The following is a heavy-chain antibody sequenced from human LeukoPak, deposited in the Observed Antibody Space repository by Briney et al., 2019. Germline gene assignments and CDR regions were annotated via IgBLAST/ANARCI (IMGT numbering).Heavy chain of an antibody. CDR2: ISSSSSII. J-gene: IGHJ4*02. D-gene: IGHD6-13*01. Sequence: GGSLRLSCAASGFTFSSYSMNWVRQAPGKGLEWVSYISSSSSIIYYADSVKGRFTFTRDNARNSLYLQMNSLRAEDTAVYYCARGNIVTAAGAFDYWGQGTLVTVSS. CDR3: ARGNIVTAAGAFDY. CDR1: GFTFSSYS. V-gene: IGHV3-48*01.